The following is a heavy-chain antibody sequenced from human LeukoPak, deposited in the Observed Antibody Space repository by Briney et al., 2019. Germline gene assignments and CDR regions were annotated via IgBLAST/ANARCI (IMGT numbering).Heavy chain of an antibody. CDR3: AAQRDFNYYYYMDV. CDR1: GYTFTSYG. V-gene: IGHV1-2*02. J-gene: IGHJ6*03. D-gene: IGHD3-3*01. Sequence: ASVKVSCKASGYTFTSYGISWVRQAPGQGLEWMGWINPNSGGTNYAQKFQGRVTMTRDTSISTAYMELSRLRSDDTAVYYCAAQRDFNYYYYMDVWGKGTTVTVSS. CDR2: INPNSGGT.